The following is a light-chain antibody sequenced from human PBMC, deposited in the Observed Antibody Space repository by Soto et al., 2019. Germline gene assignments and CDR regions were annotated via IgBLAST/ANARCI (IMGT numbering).Light chain of an antibody. V-gene: IGLV1-44*01. CDR1: NSNIGTNA. Sequence: QSVLTQPPSAYGTPGQRVAISCSGSNSNIGTNAVTWYQHLPGTAPKLLIYSNTQRPSGVPDRFSGSKSGTSASLAISGLQSEDEADYYCASWDDSLNGPLVFGGGTKLTVL. J-gene: IGLJ3*02. CDR3: ASWDDSLNGPLV. CDR2: SNT.